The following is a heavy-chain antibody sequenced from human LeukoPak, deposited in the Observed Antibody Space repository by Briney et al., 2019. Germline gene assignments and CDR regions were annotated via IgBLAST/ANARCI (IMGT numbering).Heavy chain of an antibody. Sequence: ASVKVSCKASGGTFSSYAINWVRQAPGQGLEWMGRIIPIFGTANYAQKFQGRVTITADKSTSTAYMELSSLRSEDTAVYYCARDLGVLAAAANSWGQGTLVTVSS. CDR3: ARDLGVLAAAANS. V-gene: IGHV1-69*06. CDR1: GGTFSSYA. D-gene: IGHD6-13*01. CDR2: IIPIFGTA. J-gene: IGHJ5*02.